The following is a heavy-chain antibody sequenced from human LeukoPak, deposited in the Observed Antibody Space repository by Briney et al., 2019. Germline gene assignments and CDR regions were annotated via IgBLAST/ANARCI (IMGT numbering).Heavy chain of an antibody. D-gene: IGHD3-10*01. CDR1: GGSISSYY. J-gene: IGHJ5*02. CDR3: ARVLLGWYDP. V-gene: IGHV4-59*01. Sequence: PSETLSLTCTDSGGSISSYYWSWIRQPPGKGLEWIGYIYYSGSTNYNPSLKSRVTISVDTSKNQFSLKLSSVTAADTAVYYCARVLLGWYDPWGQGTLVTVSS. CDR2: IYYSGST.